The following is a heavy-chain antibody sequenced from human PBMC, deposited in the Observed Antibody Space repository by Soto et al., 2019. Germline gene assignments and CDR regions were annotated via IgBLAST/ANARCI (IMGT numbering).Heavy chain of an antibody. D-gene: IGHD4-17*01. Sequence: QVQLVQSGAEVKKPGSSVKVSCKASGGTFSSYTISWVRQAPGQGLEWMGRIIPILGIANYAQKFQGRVTITGDKSTSTAYMELSSLSSEDTAVYYCARYGLTTTVTTPNWFDPWGQGTLVTVSS. J-gene: IGHJ5*02. V-gene: IGHV1-69*02. CDR1: GGTFSSYT. CDR3: ARYGLTTTVTTPNWFDP. CDR2: IIPILGIA.